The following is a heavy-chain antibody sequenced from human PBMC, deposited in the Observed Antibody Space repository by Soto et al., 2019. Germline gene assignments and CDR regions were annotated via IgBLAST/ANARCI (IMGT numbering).Heavy chain of an antibody. Sequence: XSVKGTCNASGYTFTGYYMHWVRQAPGQGLEWMGWINPNSGGTNYAQKFQGWVTMTRDTSISTAYMELSRLRSDDTAVYYCARDLYSGSYYGYYYYGMDVWGQGTTVTVSS. CDR1: GYTFTGYY. CDR2: INPNSGGT. CDR3: ARDLYSGSYYGYYYYGMDV. J-gene: IGHJ6*02. V-gene: IGHV1-2*04. D-gene: IGHD1-26*01.